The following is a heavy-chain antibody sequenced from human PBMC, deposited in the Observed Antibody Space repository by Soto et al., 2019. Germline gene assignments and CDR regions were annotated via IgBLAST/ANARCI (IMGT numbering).Heavy chain of an antibody. Sequence: EVQLVESGGDLVQPGGSLKLSSVVSGFSLSDSAIHWVRQASGKGLEWVGRVRSKTQNYATEFAASVRGRFTISRDESKKTIYLHMSGLKTEDTAVYYCTRHTVDYWGQGTPVTVSS. CDR2: VRSKTQNYAT. D-gene: IGHD4-4*01. CDR1: GFSLSDSA. CDR3: TRHTVDY. J-gene: IGHJ4*02. V-gene: IGHV3-73*02.